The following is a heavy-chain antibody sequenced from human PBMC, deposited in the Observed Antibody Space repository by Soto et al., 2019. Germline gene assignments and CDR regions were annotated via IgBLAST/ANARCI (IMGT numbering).Heavy chain of an antibody. CDR3: ARGRRRKDIVVVPADMLDY. CDR2: INPNSGGT. Sequence: ASVKVSCKASGYTFTGYYMHWVRQAPGQGLEWMGWINPNSGGTNYAQKFQGWVTMTRDTSISTAYMELSRLRSDDTAVYYCARGRRRKDIVVVPADMLDYWGQGTLVTVSS. J-gene: IGHJ4*02. D-gene: IGHD2-2*01. CDR1: GYTFTGYY. V-gene: IGHV1-2*04.